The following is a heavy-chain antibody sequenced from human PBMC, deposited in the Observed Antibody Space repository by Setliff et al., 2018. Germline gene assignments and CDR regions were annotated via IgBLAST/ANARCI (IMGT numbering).Heavy chain of an antibody. CDR2: ISYDGINK. Sequence: PGGSLRLSCAASGFTFARFAMHWVRQAPGKGLEWVAVISYDGINKYYADSVTGRFTISRDNSKNTLYLQMNSLRVEDTAVYYCARDGVPPLNYNFWSGNFEFWGQGTLVTVSS. J-gene: IGHJ4*02. V-gene: IGHV3-30*01. CDR1: GFTFARFA. D-gene: IGHD3-3*01. CDR3: ARDGVPPLNYNFWSGNFEF.